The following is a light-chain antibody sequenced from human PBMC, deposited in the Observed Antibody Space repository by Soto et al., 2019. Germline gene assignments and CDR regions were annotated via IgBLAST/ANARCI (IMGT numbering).Light chain of an antibody. V-gene: IGLV3-9*01. Sequence: SYELTQPLSVSVALGQTASITCGGNNTGTKNLHWSQQKPGQAPLLVIYMNTNRPSGIPERFSGSKSGNTATLTISRAQAGDEADYYCQIWGSSTSVVFGGGTKLTVL. J-gene: IGLJ2*01. CDR2: MNT. CDR1: NTGTKN. CDR3: QIWGSSTSVV.